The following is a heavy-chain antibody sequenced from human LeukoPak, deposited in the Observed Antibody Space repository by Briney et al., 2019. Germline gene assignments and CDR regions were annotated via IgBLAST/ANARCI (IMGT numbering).Heavy chain of an antibody. V-gene: IGHV3-21*01. CDR1: GFTFSSYS. CDR2: ISSSSSYI. CDR3: AKMGGGYCSSTSCYSQYYFDY. D-gene: IGHD2-2*02. J-gene: IGHJ4*02. Sequence: GGSLRLSCAASGFTFSSYSMNWVCQAPGKGLEWVSSISSSSSYIYYADSVKGRFTISRDNSKNTLYLQMNSLRAEDTAVYYCAKMGGGYCSSTSCYSQYYFDYWGQGTLVTVSS.